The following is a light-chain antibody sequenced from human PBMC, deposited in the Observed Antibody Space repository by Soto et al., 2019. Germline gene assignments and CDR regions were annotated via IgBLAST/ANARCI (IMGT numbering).Light chain of an antibody. J-gene: IGLJ1*01. CDR3: VSFTTSRSYV. CDR2: EVS. CDR1: SGDVGGYYY. V-gene: IGLV2-14*01. Sequence: QSALTQPASVSGSPGQSITISCTGTSGDVGGYYYVSWYQQLPGKAPKLMISEVSNRPSGVSNRFSGSKSGNTASLTISGLQAEDEADYYCVSFTTSRSYVFGTGTKLTVL.